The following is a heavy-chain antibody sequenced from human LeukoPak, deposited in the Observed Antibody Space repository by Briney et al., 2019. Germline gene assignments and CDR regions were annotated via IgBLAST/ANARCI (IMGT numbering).Heavy chain of an antibody. CDR1: GGSISGYY. V-gene: IGHV4-59*08. J-gene: IGHJ4*02. Sequence: SETLSLTCTVSGGSISGYYWSWIRQPPGKGLEWIGYIYYSGSTNYNPSLKSRVTISVDTSKNQFSLKLSSVTAADTAVYYCARHDTHDSSGDYPLDYWGQGTLVTVFS. CDR2: IYYSGST. CDR3: ARHDTHDSSGDYPLDY. D-gene: IGHD3-22*01.